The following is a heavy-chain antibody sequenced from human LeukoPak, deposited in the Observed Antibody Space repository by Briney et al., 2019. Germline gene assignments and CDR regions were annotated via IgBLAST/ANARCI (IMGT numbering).Heavy chain of an antibody. CDR2: IYTSGST. V-gene: IGHV4-4*09. Sequence: ASETLSLTCTVSGVSIRSYYWSWIRQPPGKGLEWIGYIYTSGSTNYNPSLKSRVTISVDTSKNQFSLKLSSVTAADTAVYYCARHVSGADPLWDYMDVWGKGTTVTVSS. J-gene: IGHJ6*03. D-gene: IGHD1-26*01. CDR1: GVSIRSYY. CDR3: ARHVSGADPLWDYMDV.